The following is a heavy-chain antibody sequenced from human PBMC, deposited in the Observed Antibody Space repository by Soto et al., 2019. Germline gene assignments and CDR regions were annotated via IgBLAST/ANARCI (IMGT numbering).Heavy chain of an antibody. J-gene: IGHJ4*02. V-gene: IGHV1-3*01. D-gene: IGHD2-2*01. CDR2: INGANGDT. Sequence: ASVKVSCKASGYTFTAYPVHWVRQAPGQRLEWMGWINGANGDTGYSQKFQGRVTVTRDTSASTVYMELSSLRSEDTAVYYCARGYCTRTSCYAADYWGQATLVTVSS. CDR3: ARGYCTRTSCYAADY. CDR1: GYTFTAYP.